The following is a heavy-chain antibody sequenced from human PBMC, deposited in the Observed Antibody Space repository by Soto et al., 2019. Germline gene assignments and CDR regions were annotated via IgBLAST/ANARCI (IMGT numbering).Heavy chain of an antibody. Sequence: SVEVSWKNSRGAFGSKSRSWLRHAPGQGLEWMGGIVPIVDTSTYAQKFQGRVTITADESTSTVYMELSSLRSDDTAVYYCVRVVAIPGYPDNSGQGTLVPVYS. CDR1: RGAFGSKS. J-gene: IGHJ4*02. CDR2: IVPIVDTS. D-gene: IGHD5-12*01. CDR3: VRVVAIPGYPDN. V-gene: IGHV1-69*13.